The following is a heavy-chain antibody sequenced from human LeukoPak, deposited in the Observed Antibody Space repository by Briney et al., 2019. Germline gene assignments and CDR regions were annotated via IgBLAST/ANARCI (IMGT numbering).Heavy chain of an antibody. D-gene: IGHD2-15*01. CDR3: ARDPQPRRYCSGGSCAKNWFDP. CDR2: INPNSGGT. V-gene: IGHV1-2*02. Sequence: GASVKVSCKASGYTFTGYYMHWVRQAPGQGLEWMGWINPNSGGTNYAQKFQGRVTMTRDTSISTAYMELSRLRSDDTAVYYCARDPQPRRYCSGGSCAKNWFDPWGQGTLVTVSP. CDR1: GYTFTGYY. J-gene: IGHJ5*02.